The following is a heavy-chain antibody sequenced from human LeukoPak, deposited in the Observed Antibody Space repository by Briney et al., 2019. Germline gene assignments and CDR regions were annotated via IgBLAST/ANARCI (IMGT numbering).Heavy chain of an antibody. D-gene: IGHD3-16*02. V-gene: IGHV3-30*18. CDR1: GFTFSSYG. J-gene: IGHJ6*02. Sequence: PGRSLRLSCAASGFTFSSYGMHWVRQAPGKGLEWVAVMSYDGSNKYYADSVKGRFTISRDNSKNTLYLQMNSLRAEDTAVYYCAKDWSFYYYGMDVWGQGTTVTVSS. CDR2: MSYDGSNK. CDR3: AKDWSFYYYGMDV.